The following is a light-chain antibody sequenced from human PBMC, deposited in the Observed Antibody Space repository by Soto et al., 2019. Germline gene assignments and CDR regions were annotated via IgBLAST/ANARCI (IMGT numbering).Light chain of an antibody. J-gene: IGKJ1*01. Sequence: AIRMTQSPSSLSASTGDRVTITCRASQGISRYLAWYQQRPGKAPKFLIYAASTLQSGVPSRFSGSGSGTDFTLTISCLQSEDFATYYCQQYYSYPRTFGQGTKVEIK. CDR1: QGISRY. V-gene: IGKV1-8*01. CDR2: AAS. CDR3: QQYYSYPRT.